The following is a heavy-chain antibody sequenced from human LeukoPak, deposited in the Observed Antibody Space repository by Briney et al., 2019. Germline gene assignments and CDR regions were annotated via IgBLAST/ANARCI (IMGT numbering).Heavy chain of an antibody. D-gene: IGHD2-15*01. Sequence: GGSLRLSCAASGFTVSRNYMSWVRQAPGKGLEWVSVIYSGGSTYYADSVKGRFTISRDNAKNTLYLQMNSLRGEDTAVYYCARDLGYCSGGSCYDLFDYWGQGTLVTVSS. CDR1: GFTVSRNY. CDR3: ARDLGYCSGGSCYDLFDY. J-gene: IGHJ4*02. V-gene: IGHV3-66*01. CDR2: IYSGGST.